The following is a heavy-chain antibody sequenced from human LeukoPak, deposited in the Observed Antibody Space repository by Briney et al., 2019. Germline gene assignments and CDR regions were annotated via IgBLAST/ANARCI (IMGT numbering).Heavy chain of an antibody. D-gene: IGHD6-13*01. V-gene: IGHV3-21*01. CDR2: ISSSSSYI. CDR3: AKEAMAAAPYYYMDV. J-gene: IGHJ6*03. Sequence: PGGSLRLSCAASGVTFSSYSMNWVRQAPGKGLEWVSSISSSSSYIYYADSVKGRFTISRDNAKNSLYLQMNSLRAEDTAVYYCAKEAMAAAPYYYMDVWGKGTTVTVSS. CDR1: GVTFSSYS.